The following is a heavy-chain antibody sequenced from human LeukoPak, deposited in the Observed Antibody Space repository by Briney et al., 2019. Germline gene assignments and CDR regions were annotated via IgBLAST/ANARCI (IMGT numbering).Heavy chain of an antibody. CDR3: ARSGRVFPFDY. D-gene: IGHD1-26*01. J-gene: IGHJ4*02. CDR2: VNHSGSP. CDR1: GGSFSGYY. Sequence: LETLSLTCDVYGGSFSGYYWAWNRQPPGKGLEWIGEVNHSGSPNYNPSLKSRVTISVDTSKNQFSLKLSSVTAADTAVYYCARSGRVFPFDYWGQGTLVTVSS. V-gene: IGHV4-34*01.